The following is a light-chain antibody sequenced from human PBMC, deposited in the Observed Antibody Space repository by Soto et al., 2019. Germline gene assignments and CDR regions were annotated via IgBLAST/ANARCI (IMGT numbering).Light chain of an antibody. V-gene: IGLV2-8*01. CDR1: SSDVGGYNY. CDR2: EVS. Sequence: QSALTQPPSASGSPGQSVTISCTGTSSDVGGYNYVSWYQQHPGKAPKLMIYEVSKRPSGVPDRFSGSKSGNTASLTVSGLQAEDEADYYCSSSAGSNNFNCVFGTGTKLSVL. J-gene: IGLJ1*01. CDR3: SSSAGSNNFNCV.